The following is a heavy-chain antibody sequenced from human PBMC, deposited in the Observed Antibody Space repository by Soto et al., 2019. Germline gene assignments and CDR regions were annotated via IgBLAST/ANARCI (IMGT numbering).Heavy chain of an antibody. CDR2: IYWDDDK. J-gene: IGHJ4*02. V-gene: IGHV2-5*02. CDR1: GFSLITRGVG. D-gene: IGHD5-18*01. Sequence: QITLKESGPPLVNPTQTLTLTCTFSGFSLITRGVGVGWIRQPPGKALEWLALIYWDDDKRYSPSLQSRLTISKDTSKNQVVLTMTNMDPVDTATYYCAHRGDTAMVFDYWGQGTLVTVSS. CDR3: AHRGDTAMVFDY.